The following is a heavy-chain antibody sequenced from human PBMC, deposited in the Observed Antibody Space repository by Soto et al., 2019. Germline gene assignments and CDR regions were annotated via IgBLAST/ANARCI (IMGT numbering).Heavy chain of an antibody. CDR3: ARDLDIVVVPARTGANYYYYGMDV. Sequence: GASGKVSCKASGYTFTICVSSLLRQSPVQVREWMGGISAYNGNTNYAQKLQGRVTMTTDTSTSTAYMELRSLRSDDTAVYYCARDLDIVVVPARTGANYYYYGMDVWGQGTTVTVSS. CDR2: ISAYNGNT. V-gene: IGHV1-18*04. J-gene: IGHJ6*02. D-gene: IGHD2-2*03. CDR1: GYTFTICV.